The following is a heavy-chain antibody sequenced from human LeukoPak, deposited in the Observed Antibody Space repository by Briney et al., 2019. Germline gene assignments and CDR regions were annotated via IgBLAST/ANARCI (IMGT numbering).Heavy chain of an antibody. J-gene: IGHJ4*02. CDR3: AKDLGHGPFDY. D-gene: IGHD3-16*01. CDR2: ISYDGSNK. V-gene: IGHV3-30*04. Sequence: PGGSLRLSCAASGFTFSSYAMHWVRQAPGKGLEWVAVISYDGSNKYYADSVKGRFTIARDNSKNTLYLQMNSLRAEDTAVYYCAKDLGHGPFDYWGQGTLVTVSS. CDR1: GFTFSSYA.